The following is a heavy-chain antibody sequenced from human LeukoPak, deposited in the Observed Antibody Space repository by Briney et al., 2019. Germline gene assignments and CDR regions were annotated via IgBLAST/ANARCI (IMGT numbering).Heavy chain of an antibody. V-gene: IGHV1-18*01. Sequence: ASVTVSCKASGYTFTSYGISWVRQAPGQGLEWMGWISAYNGNTNYAQKLQGRVTMTTDTSTSTAYMELRSLRSDDTAVYYCARSRLGRYYDSSGYHWFDPWGQGTLVTVSS. CDR2: ISAYNGNT. J-gene: IGHJ5*02. D-gene: IGHD3-22*01. CDR1: GYTFTSYG. CDR3: ARSRLGRYYDSSGYHWFDP.